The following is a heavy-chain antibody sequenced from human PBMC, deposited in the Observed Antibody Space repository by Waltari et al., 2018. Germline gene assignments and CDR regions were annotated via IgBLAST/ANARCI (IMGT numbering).Heavy chain of an antibody. CDR1: GGSISSYY. V-gene: IGHV4-59*01. D-gene: IGHD3-10*01. J-gene: IGHJ4*02. CDR3: ARSPGSRHYFDY. CDR2: IVYSGST. Sequence: QVQLQESGPGLVKPSETLSLTCTVPGGSISSYYWSWIRQPPGKGLEWIGYIVYSGSTNYNPSLKSRVTISVDTSKNQFSLKLSSVTAADTAVYYCARSPGSRHYFDYWGQGTLVTVSS.